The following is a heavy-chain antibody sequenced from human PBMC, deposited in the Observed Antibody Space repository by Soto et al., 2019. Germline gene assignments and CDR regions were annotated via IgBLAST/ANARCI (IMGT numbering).Heavy chain of an antibody. D-gene: IGHD1-1*01. V-gene: IGHV3-74*01. J-gene: IGHJ1*01. CDR3: ARGPRPSSAGTGAY. Sequence: GGSLRLSCALSGFDSSYYWIQWFRQSPGKGLEWVSRIDPDGTTTNYADSVKGRFSVSRDNAKKTRYLQMNSLTADDTALYYCARGPRPSSAGTGAYWGQGTLVTVSS. CDR2: IDPDGTTT. CDR1: GFDSSYYW.